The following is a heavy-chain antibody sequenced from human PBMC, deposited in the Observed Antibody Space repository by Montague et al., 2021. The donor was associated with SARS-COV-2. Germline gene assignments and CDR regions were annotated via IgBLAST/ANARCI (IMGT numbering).Heavy chain of an antibody. CDR2: FYSVGST. J-gene: IGHJ3*02. CDR1: GASVGSSD. V-gene: IGHV4-59*02. Sequence: SETLSLTCTVSGASVGSSDWGWIRQSPGKGLEWIGYFYSVGSTDYNPSRKSRATISRDTSKNQFSLKVRSVTAAATAAYYCASETMTADAFDIWGQGTMVTVSS. CDR3: ASETMTADAFDI. D-gene: IGHD1-14*01.